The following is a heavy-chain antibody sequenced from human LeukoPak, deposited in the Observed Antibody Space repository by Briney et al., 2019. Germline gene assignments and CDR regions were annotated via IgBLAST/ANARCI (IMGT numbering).Heavy chain of an antibody. CDR2: IKQDGIEK. CDR3: ARDARGAAAADDAFDI. Sequence: GGSLRLSCAASGFTFSSYWMDWVRQVPGKGLEWVANIKQDGIEKYFVGSVKGRFAISRDNAKNSLYLQMNSLRVEDTAVYYCARDARGAAAADDAFDIWGQGTMVTVSS. CDR1: GFTFSSYW. J-gene: IGHJ3*02. D-gene: IGHD6-13*01. V-gene: IGHV3-7*01.